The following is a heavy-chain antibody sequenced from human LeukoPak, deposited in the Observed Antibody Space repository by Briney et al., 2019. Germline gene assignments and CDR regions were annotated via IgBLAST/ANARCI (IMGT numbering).Heavy chain of an antibody. V-gene: IGHV4-31*03. CDR3: ARYKQWLVRGPFDY. J-gene: IGHJ4*02. CDR2: IYYSGST. D-gene: IGHD6-19*01. CDR1: GGSISSGGYY. Sequence: PSETLSLTCIVSGGSISSGGYYWSWIRQHPGKGLEWIGYIYYSGSTYYNPSLKSRVTISVDTSKNQFSLKLSSVTAADTAVYYCARYKQWLVRGPFDYWGQGTLVTVSS.